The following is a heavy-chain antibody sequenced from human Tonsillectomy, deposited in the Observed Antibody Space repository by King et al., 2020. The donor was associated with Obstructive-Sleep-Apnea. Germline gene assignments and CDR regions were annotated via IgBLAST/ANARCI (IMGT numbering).Heavy chain of an antibody. D-gene: IGHD6-19*01. CDR2: ISWNRGSI. Sequence: VQLVESGGGLVQPGRSLRLSCAASGFTFDDYAMHWVRQAPGKGLEWVSGISWNRGSIGYADSVKGRFTISRDNAKNSLYLQMTSLRAEDTALYYCAKDSLGWQWAFDIWGQGTMVTVSS. J-gene: IGHJ3*02. V-gene: IGHV3-9*01. CDR1: GFTFDDYA. CDR3: AKDSLGWQWAFDI.